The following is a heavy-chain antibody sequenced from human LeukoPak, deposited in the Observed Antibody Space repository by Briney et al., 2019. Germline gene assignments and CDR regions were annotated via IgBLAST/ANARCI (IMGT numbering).Heavy chain of an antibody. Sequence: SETLSLTCTVSGGSISSSSYYWGWIRQPPGKGLEWIGSIYYSGSTYYNPSLKSRVTISVDTSKNQFSLKLSSVTAADTAVYYCARMVRGVRRRESRYYSDYWGQGTLVTVSS. V-gene: IGHV4-39*07. CDR2: IYYSGST. D-gene: IGHD3-10*01. J-gene: IGHJ4*02. CDR1: GGSISSSSYY. CDR3: ARMVRGVRRRESRYYSDY.